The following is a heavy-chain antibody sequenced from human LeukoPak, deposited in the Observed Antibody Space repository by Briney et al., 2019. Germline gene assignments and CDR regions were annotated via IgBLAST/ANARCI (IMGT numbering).Heavy chain of an antibody. CDR3: ASVVRYYYDSSGYYRDY. Sequence: SQTLSLTCTVSGGSISSGDYYWSWIRQPPGKGLEWIGYIYFSGSTYYNPSLKSRVTISVDTSKNQFSLKLSSVTAADTAVYYCASVVRYYYDSSGYYRDYWGQGTLVTVSS. J-gene: IGHJ4*02. CDR1: GGSISSGDYY. CDR2: IYFSGST. D-gene: IGHD3-22*01. V-gene: IGHV4-30-4*01.